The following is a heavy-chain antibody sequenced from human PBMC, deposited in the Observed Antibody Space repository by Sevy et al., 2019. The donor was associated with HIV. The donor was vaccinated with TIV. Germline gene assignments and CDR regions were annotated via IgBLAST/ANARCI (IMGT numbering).Heavy chain of an antibody. CDR3: ARHVYCSSDTFYSPGYYYGMDV. J-gene: IGHJ6*02. CDR2: IYPGDSDT. CDR1: GYIFSTYW. D-gene: IGHD2-2*01. Sequence: GESLKISCKGSGYIFSTYWISWVRQMPGKGLEWMGVIYPGDSDTRYSPSFQGQVTISADKSISTAYLQWSSLRASDTAIYYCARHVYCSSDTFYSPGYYYGMDVWGQGTTVTVSS. V-gene: IGHV5-51*01.